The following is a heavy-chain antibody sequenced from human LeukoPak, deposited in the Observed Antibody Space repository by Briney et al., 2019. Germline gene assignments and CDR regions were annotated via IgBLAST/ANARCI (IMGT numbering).Heavy chain of an antibody. CDR1: GFSFSTAW. D-gene: IGHD3-22*01. J-gene: IGHJ4*02. V-gene: IGHV3-15*01. CDR2: IKAKGYGETT. CDR3: VIDDYYDKSGPSGADYFDY. Sequence: PGGSLRLSCGGSGFSFSTAWKSWVRQAPRKGLEWVGRIKAKGYGETTDYAAPVRGRFSISRDDSKNTLYLQMNSLKTEDTAMYYCVIDDYYDKSGPSGADYFDYWGQGTLVTVSS.